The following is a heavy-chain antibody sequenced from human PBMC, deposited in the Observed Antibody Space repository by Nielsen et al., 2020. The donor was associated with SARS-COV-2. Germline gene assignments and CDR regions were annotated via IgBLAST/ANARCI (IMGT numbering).Heavy chain of an antibody. CDR2: ISSNGGST. J-gene: IGHJ4*02. V-gene: IGHV3-64D*06. CDR3: VKTSDDSSGYYYPRGYYFDY. Sequence: GSLRLSCSASGFTFSSYAMHWVRQAPGKGLEYVSAISSNGGSTYYADSVKGRFTISRDNSKNTLYLQMSSLRAEYTAVYYCVKTSDDSSGYYYPRGYYFDYWGQGTLVTVSS. D-gene: IGHD3-22*01. CDR1: GFTFSSYA.